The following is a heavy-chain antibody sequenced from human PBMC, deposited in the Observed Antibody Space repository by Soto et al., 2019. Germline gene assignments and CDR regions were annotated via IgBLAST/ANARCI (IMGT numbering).Heavy chain of an antibody. CDR2: IYYSGST. CDR1: GGSISSGGYY. V-gene: IGHV4-31*03. J-gene: IGHJ6*02. Sequence: SETLSLTCTVSGGSISSGGYYWSWIRQHPGKGLEWIGYIYYSGSTYYNPSLKGRVTISVDTSKNQFSLKLSSVTAADTAVYYCARERYSSGWYGMDVWGQGTTVTVSS. D-gene: IGHD6-19*01. CDR3: ARERYSSGWYGMDV.